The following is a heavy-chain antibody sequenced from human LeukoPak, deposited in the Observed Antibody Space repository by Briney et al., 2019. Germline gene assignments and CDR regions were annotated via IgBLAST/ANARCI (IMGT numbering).Heavy chain of an antibody. CDR1: GFTFSTYA. CDR2: VSSSSSYI. D-gene: IGHD6-13*01. V-gene: IGHV3-21*01. Sequence: PGGSLRLSCAASGFTFSTYAMSWVRQASGKGLEWVSSVSSSSSYIYYADSVKGRFTISRDNSKNTLYLQMNSLRAEDTAVYYCAKENAAAGGGYYFDYWGQGTLVTVSS. CDR3: AKENAAAGGGYYFDY. J-gene: IGHJ4*02.